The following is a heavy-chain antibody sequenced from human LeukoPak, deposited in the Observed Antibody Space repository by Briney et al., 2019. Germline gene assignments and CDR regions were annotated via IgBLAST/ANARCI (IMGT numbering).Heavy chain of an antibody. D-gene: IGHD3-9*01. V-gene: IGHV4-39*01. Sequence: SETLSLTCTVSGGSISSSSYYWGWIRQPPGKGLEWIGSIYYSGSTYYNPSLKSRVTISVDTSKNQFSLKLSSVTAADTAVYCCARFYDILAYFDYWGQGTLVTVSS. J-gene: IGHJ4*02. CDR3: ARFYDILAYFDY. CDR2: IYYSGST. CDR1: GGSISSSSYY.